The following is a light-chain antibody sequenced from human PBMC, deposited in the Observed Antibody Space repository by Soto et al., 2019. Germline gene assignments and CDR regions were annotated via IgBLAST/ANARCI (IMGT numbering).Light chain of an antibody. Sequence: QSVLTQPPSASATPGQRVTISCSGGNSNIGRNSVNWYQQLPGTAPKLLMYSDNQRPSGVPDRFSGSKSGTSASLAISGLHSEDEADYYCAAWDDSLSGYVFGTGTKVTAL. CDR2: SDN. CDR1: NSNIGRNS. CDR3: AAWDDSLSGYV. J-gene: IGLJ1*01. V-gene: IGLV1-44*01.